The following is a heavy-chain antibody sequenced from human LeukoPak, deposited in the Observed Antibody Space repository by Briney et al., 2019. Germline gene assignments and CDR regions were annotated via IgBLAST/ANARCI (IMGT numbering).Heavy chain of an antibody. CDR3: ARIRGYYESSGYFFHAFDI. CDR2: IDWDDDT. CDR1: GFSLSTRGMC. D-gene: IGHD3-22*01. J-gene: IGHJ3*02. V-gene: IGHV2-70*11. Sequence: RESGPALVKPTQTLTLTCTFSGFSLSTRGMCPSWIRQPPGKALEWLARIDWDDDTYYSTSLKPRLTISRDTSKNQVVLTMTNMDPVDTATYYCARIRGYYESSGYFFHAFDIWGQGTMVTVSS.